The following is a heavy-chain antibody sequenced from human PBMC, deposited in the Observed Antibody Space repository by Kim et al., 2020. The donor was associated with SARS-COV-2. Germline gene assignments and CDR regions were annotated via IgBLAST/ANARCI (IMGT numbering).Heavy chain of an antibody. D-gene: IGHD2-15*01. CDR1: GFTFSSYS. Sequence: GGSLRLSCAASGFTFSSYSMNWVRQAPGKGLEWVSSISSSSSYIYYADSVKGRFTISRDNAKNSLYLQMNSLRAEDTAVYYCARSMGGLSEDTDAFDIWGQGTMVTVSS. J-gene: IGHJ3*02. V-gene: IGHV3-21*01. CDR2: ISSSSSYI. CDR3: ARSMGGLSEDTDAFDI.